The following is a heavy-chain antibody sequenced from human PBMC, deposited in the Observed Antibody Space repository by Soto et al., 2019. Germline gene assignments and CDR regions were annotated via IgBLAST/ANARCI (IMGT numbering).Heavy chain of an antibody. J-gene: IGHJ4*02. CDR3: ARRGGGVVLAATTPFDY. Sequence: QVPLQESGPRLMRPSGTLSLTCTVSSGSITSANWWSWVRQPPGRGLAWIGAINHSGRTNYNLSLKSRVTLSVDKSNNQSSLSLSSVTSADTAMYYCARRGGGVVLAATTPFDYWGQGTLVTVSS. CDR1: SGSITSANW. D-gene: IGHD2-15*01. CDR2: INHSGRT. V-gene: IGHV4-4*02.